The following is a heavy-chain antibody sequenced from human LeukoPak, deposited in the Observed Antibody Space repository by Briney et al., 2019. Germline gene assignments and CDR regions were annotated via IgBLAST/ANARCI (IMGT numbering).Heavy chain of an antibody. CDR3: ARHPGDSSGYYWGYYFDY. Sequence: GESLKISCKGSGYSFTSYWIGWVRQMPGKGLEWMGIIYPGDSDTRYSPSFQGQVTISADKSIGTAYLQWSSLKASDTAMYYCARHPGDSSGYYWGYYFDYWGQGTLVTVSS. CDR1: GYSFTSYW. J-gene: IGHJ4*02. D-gene: IGHD3-22*01. CDR2: IYPGDSDT. V-gene: IGHV5-51*01.